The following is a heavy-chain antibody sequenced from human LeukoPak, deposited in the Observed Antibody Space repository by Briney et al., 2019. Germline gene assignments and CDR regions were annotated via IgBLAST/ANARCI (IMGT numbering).Heavy chain of an antibody. CDR2: ISHGGTKT. D-gene: IGHD3-3*01. Sequence: SETLSLTCAVYDGSFSGFYWSWIRQSPEKGLEWMGEISHGGTKTNYNPSLKSRVSMSVDTSKNQFSLKLSSVTAADTAVYYCARDLVPYLRFSFGAFDIWGQGTMVTVSS. V-gene: IGHV4-34*01. CDR1: DGSFSGFY. J-gene: IGHJ3*02. CDR3: ARDLVPYLRFSFGAFDI.